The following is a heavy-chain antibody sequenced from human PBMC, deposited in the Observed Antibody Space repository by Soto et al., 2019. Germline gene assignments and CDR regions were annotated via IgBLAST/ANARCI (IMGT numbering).Heavy chain of an antibody. CDR3: ARGWGIVVVPAARAYGMDV. Sequence: SETQSLTYAVYVGSFSGYYWSWIRQPPGKGLEWIGEINHSGSTNYNPSLKSRVTISVDTSKNQFSLKLSSVTAADTAVYYCARGWGIVVVPAARAYGMDVWGQGTTVTVSS. CDR2: INHSGST. V-gene: IGHV4-34*01. CDR1: VGSFSGYY. J-gene: IGHJ6*02. D-gene: IGHD2-2*01.